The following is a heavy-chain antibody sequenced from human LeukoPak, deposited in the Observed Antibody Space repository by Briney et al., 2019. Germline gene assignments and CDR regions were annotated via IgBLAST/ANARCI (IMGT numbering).Heavy chain of an antibody. CDR2: INPNSGGT. V-gene: IGHV1-2*02. D-gene: IGHD3-22*01. Sequence: ASVKVSCTASGYTFTGYYMHWVRQAPGQGLEWMGWINPNSGGTNYAQTFQGRVTMTRDTSISTAYMELSRLRSDDTAEYYCGRNHVSSVLNYWGQGTLVTVSS. J-gene: IGHJ4*02. CDR1: GYTFTGYY. CDR3: GRNHVSSVLNY.